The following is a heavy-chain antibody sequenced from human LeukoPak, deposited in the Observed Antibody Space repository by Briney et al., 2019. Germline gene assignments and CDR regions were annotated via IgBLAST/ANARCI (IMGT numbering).Heavy chain of an antibody. V-gene: IGHV1-2*02. CDR3: AREGAAAGSYYYYYMDV. D-gene: IGHD6-13*01. CDR1: GYTFTGYY. Sequence: ASVKVSCKASGYTFTGYYMHWVRQAPGQGLEWMGWINPNSGGTNYAQKFQGRVTVTRDTSISTAYMELSRLRSDDTAVYYCAREGAAAGSYYYYYMDVWGKGTTVTVSS. J-gene: IGHJ6*03. CDR2: INPNSGGT.